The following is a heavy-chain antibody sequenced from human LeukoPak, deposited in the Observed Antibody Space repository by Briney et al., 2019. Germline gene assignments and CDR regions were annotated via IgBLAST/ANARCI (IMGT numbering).Heavy chain of an antibody. CDR2: ISGSGGST. V-gene: IGHV3-23*01. D-gene: IGHD2-15*01. Sequence: GGSLRLSCAASGFTFSSYAMSWVRQAPGKGLEWVSAISGSGGSTYYADSVKGRFTISRDNSKNTLYLQMNTLRTDDTAVYYCAKGRALEVVAAFNYWGQGTVVTVSS. CDR3: AKGRALEVVAAFNY. J-gene: IGHJ4*02. CDR1: GFTFSSYA.